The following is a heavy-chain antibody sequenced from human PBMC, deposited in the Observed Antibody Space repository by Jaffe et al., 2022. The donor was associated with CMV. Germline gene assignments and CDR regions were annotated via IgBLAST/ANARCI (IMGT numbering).Heavy chain of an antibody. CDR3: ARGTRRGIVVVITSPSGHFDY. Sequence: QVQLQQWGAGLLKPSETLSLTCAVYGGSFSGYYWSWIRQPPGKGLEWIGEINHSGSTNYNPSLKSRVTISVDTSKNQFSLKLSSVTAADTAVYYCARGTRRGIVVVITSPSGHFDYWGQGTLVTVSS. CDR1: GGSFSGYY. CDR2: INHSGST. J-gene: IGHJ4*02. D-gene: IGHD3-22*01. V-gene: IGHV4-34*01.